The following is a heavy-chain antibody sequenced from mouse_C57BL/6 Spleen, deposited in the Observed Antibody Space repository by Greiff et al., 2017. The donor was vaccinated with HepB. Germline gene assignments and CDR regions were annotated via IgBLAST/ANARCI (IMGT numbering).Heavy chain of an antibody. Sequence: EVKLMESGPVLVKPGASVKMSCKASGYTFTDYYMNWVKQSHGKSLEWIGVINPYNGGTSYNQKFKGKATLTVDKSSSTAYMELNSLTSEDSAVYYCAIETAQATVFAYWGQGTLVTVSA. V-gene: IGHV1-19*01. CDR2: INPYNGGT. CDR3: AIETAQATVFAY. J-gene: IGHJ3*01. CDR1: GYTFTDYY. D-gene: IGHD3-2*02.